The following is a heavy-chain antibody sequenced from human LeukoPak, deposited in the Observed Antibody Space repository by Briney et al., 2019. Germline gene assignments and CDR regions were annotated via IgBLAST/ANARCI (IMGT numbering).Heavy chain of an antibody. J-gene: IGHJ4*02. CDR1: GFTFSSYA. D-gene: IGHD6-19*01. Sequence: GGSLRLSCAASGFTFSSYAMHWVRQAPGKGLEWVAVISYDGSNKYYADSVKGRFTISRDNSKNTLYLQMNSLRAEDTAMYYCANNEGYNSGWYSDYWGQGTLVIVSS. CDR3: ANNEGYNSGWYSDY. CDR2: ISYDGSNK. V-gene: IGHV3-30*04.